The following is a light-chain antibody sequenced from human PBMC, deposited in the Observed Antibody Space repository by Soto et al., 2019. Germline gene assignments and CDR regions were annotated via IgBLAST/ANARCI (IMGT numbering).Light chain of an antibody. J-gene: IGKJ4*01. CDR2: WAS. CDR1: QSFLYSSNNKNH. CDR3: QKYYSSSLN. V-gene: IGKV4-1*01. Sequence: DIVMTQSPDSLAVSLGERSTINCKSSQSFLYSSNNKNHLAWYQQKPGQPPKLLIYWASTRDSGVPDRFSGSGSGTDFTLTISSLQAEDLAVYYCQKYYSSSLNFGGGTKVDIK.